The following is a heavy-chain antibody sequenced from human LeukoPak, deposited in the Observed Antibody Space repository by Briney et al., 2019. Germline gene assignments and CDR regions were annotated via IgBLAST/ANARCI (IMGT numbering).Heavy chain of an antibody. Sequence: GGSLRLSCAASGFTFDDYGMHWVRQAPGKGLEWVSGMSWNSGSIGYADSVKGRFTISRDNAKNSLYLQMNSLRVEDTALYYCAKGLNFGAFDIWGQGTMVTVSS. CDR3: AKGLNFGAFDI. V-gene: IGHV3-9*01. J-gene: IGHJ3*02. D-gene: IGHD1-7*01. CDR2: MSWNSGSI. CDR1: GFTFDDYG.